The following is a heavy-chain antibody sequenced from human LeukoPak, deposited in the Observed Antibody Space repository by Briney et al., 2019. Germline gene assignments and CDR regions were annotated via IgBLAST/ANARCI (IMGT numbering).Heavy chain of an antibody. Sequence: GASVKVSCKASGGTFSSYAISWVRQAPGQGLEWMGGIIPIFGTANYAQKFQGRVTIPADESTSTAYMELSSLRSEDTAVYYCARDLNGMATSPLDYWGQGTLVTVSS. CDR2: IIPIFGTA. V-gene: IGHV1-69*13. D-gene: IGHD5-24*01. J-gene: IGHJ4*02. CDR3: ARDLNGMATSPLDY. CDR1: GGTFSSYA.